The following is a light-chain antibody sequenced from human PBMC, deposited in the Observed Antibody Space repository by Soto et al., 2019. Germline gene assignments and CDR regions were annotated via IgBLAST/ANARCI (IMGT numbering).Light chain of an antibody. Sequence: QSVLTQPRSVSGSPGQSVTVSCTGTSSDVGGHNHVSWYQQHPGKAPKLMISDVNKQPSGVPDRFSGSKSGNTASLTISGLQAEDEADYYCCSFAGRIFVFGTGTKLTVL. CDR3: CSFAGRIFV. CDR1: SSDVGGHNH. V-gene: IGLV2-11*01. CDR2: DVN. J-gene: IGLJ1*01.